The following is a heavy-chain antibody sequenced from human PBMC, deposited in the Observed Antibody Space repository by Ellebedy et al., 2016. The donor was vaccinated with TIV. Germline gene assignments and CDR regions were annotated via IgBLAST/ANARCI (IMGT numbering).Heavy chain of an antibody. J-gene: IGHJ4*02. Sequence: PGGSLRLSCTASGFTFGDYTMSWFRQAPGKGLEWVSFIRSKAYGGTTEYAGSVKGRFTISRDDSKSIAYLQMNSLKTEDTAVDYCTRIMETREPIHGDYVDYFDYWGQGTLVTVSS. D-gene: IGHD4-17*01. V-gene: IGHV3-49*03. CDR3: TRIMETREPIHGDYVDYFDY. CDR1: GFTFGDYT. CDR2: IRSKAYGGTT.